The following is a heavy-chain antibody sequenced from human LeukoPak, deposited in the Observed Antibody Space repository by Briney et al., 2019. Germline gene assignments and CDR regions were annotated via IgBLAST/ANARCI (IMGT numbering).Heavy chain of an antibody. CDR2: ISAYNGNT. CDR1: GYTFTSYG. J-gene: IGHJ4*02. CDR3: ARETYCGGDCAFDY. D-gene: IGHD2-21*02. Sequence: ASVKVSCKASGYTFTSYGISWVRQAPGRGLEWMGWISAYNGNTNYAQKLQGRVTMTTDTSTSTAYMELRSLRSDDTAVYYCARETYCGGDCAFDYWGQGTLVTVSS. V-gene: IGHV1-18*01.